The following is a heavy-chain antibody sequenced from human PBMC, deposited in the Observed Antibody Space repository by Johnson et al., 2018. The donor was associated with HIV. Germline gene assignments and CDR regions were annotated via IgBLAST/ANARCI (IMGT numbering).Heavy chain of an antibody. D-gene: IGHD3-10*01. Sequence: QLVESGGGVVQPGGSLRLSCAASGFTFSSYGMHWVRQAPGKGLEWVAFIRYDGSNKYYADSVKGRFTISRDNAKNSLSLQMNSLTAEDTALYYCAKDRGMSEYAFDIWGQGTMVTVSS. CDR2: IRYDGSNK. CDR1: GFTFSSYG. V-gene: IGHV3-30*02. J-gene: IGHJ3*02. CDR3: AKDRGMSEYAFDI.